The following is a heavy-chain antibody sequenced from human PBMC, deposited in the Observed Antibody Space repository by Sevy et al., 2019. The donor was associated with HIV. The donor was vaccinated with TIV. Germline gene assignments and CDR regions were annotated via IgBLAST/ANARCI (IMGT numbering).Heavy chain of an antibody. D-gene: IGHD2-2*02. CDR1: GYTFTDYY. J-gene: IGHJ6*02. CDR3: ARVVEPAGIDPYYYGVDV. V-gene: IGHV1-2*02. Sequence: ASVKVSYKASGYTFTDYYIHWVRQAPGQGLEWMGWINPKSGGTNYAQKFHGRVTMTRDTSISTAYMELGRLRSDDTAVYYCARVVEPAGIDPYYYGVDVWGPGATVTVSS. CDR2: INPKSGGT.